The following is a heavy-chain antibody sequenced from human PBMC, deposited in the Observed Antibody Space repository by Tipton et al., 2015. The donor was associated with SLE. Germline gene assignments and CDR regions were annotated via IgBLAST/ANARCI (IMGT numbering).Heavy chain of an antibody. CDR1: GYTFTKYG. CDR2: ITAHNGNT. V-gene: IGHV1-18*01. J-gene: IGHJ4*02. CDR3: ARMSFDFWRNFEENFDY. Sequence: QSGAEVKKPGASVKVSCKASGYTFTKYGFSWVRQAPGQGLEWMGWITAHNGNTNYAQKVQGRVTMTTDTSTSTADMELRSLVSDDTAVYYCARMSFDFWRNFEENFDYWGPGTLVTVSS. D-gene: IGHD3-3*01.